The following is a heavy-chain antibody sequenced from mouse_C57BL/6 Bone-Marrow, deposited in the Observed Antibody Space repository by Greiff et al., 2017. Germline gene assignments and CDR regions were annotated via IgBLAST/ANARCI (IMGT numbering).Heavy chain of an antibody. Sequence: DVMLVESGGDLVKPGGSLKLSCAASGFTFSSYGMSWVRQTPDKRLEWVATISSGGSYTYYPDSVKGRFTISRDNAKNTLYLQMSSLKSEDTAMYYCAREGFDYWGQGTTLIVSS. CDR3: AREGFDY. CDR1: GFTFSSYG. V-gene: IGHV5-6*02. CDR2: ISSGGSYT. J-gene: IGHJ2*01.